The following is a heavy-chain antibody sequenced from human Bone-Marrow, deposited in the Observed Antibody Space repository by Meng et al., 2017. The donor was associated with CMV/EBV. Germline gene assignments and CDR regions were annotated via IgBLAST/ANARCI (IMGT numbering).Heavy chain of an antibody. V-gene: IGHV1-46*01. J-gene: IGHJ6*02. CDR2: INPSGGST. Sequence: ASVKVSCKASGYTFTSYYMHWVRQAPGQGLEWMGIINPSGGSTSHAQKFQGRVTMTRDTSTSTVYMELSSLRSEDTAVYYCARAWDDFWSGFYGMDVWGQGTTVTVSS. CDR3: ARAWDDFWSGFYGMDV. D-gene: IGHD3-3*01. CDR1: GYTFTSYY.